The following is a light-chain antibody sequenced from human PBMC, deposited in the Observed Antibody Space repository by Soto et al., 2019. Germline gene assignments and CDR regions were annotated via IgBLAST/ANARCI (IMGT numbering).Light chain of an antibody. CDR3: QQYDNSPPMYT. CDR2: GVS. Sequence: EIVLTQSPGTLSLSPGERATLSCRASQSVSSSYLSWYQQRPGQPPRLLIYGVSNRAIGIPDRFSGSGSGRDFTLTISRLEPEDFAVYYCQQYDNSPPMYTFGQGTKLEIK. CDR1: QSVSSSY. V-gene: IGKV3-20*01. J-gene: IGKJ2*01.